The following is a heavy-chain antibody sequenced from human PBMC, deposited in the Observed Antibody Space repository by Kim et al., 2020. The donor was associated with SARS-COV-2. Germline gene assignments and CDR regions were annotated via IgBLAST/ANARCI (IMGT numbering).Heavy chain of an antibody. D-gene: IGHD3-3*01. Sequence: RVTISVDTSKNQFSLKLSSVTAADTAVYYCARLRFLEWLLYGRDYWYFDLWGRGTLVTVSS. CDR3: ARLRFLEWLLYGRDYWYFDL. V-gene: IGHV4-59*01. J-gene: IGHJ2*01.